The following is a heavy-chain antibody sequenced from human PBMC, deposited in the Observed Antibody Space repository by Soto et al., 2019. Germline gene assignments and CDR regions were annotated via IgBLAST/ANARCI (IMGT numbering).Heavy chain of an antibody. CDR1: GGSISSYY. Sequence: SETLSLTCTVSGGSISSYYWSWIRQPPGKGLEWIGYIYYSGSTNYNPSLKSRVTISVDTSKNQFSLKLSAVTAADTAVYYCARDYGSGSYYRPPYYYYGMDVWGQGTTVTVSS. V-gene: IGHV4-59*01. D-gene: IGHD3-10*01. J-gene: IGHJ6*02. CDR2: IYYSGST. CDR3: ARDYGSGSYYRPPYYYYGMDV.